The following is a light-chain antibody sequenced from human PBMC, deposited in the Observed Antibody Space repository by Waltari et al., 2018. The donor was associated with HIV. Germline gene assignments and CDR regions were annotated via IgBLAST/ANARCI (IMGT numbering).Light chain of an antibody. CDR2: EGS. CDR3: FSTNSGGNQGL. CDR1: ALPYRY. Sequence: SHELTQPPSVSVSPGQAARITCSGDALPYRYVYWYQQKSGQAPVLVIHEGSRRPSGIPDRISGSTTGTMATLTISGAQVEDEADYYCFSTNSGGNQGLFGGGTKLIVL. V-gene: IGLV3-10*01. J-gene: IGLJ2*01.